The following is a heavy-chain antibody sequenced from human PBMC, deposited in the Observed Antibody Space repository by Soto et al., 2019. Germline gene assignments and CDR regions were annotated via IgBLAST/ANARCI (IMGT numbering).Heavy chain of an antibody. D-gene: IGHD6-19*01. CDR1: GGSLSTNA. CDR3: ARGGFVAGLYNALDA. J-gene: IGHJ6*02. CDR2: IIPMFGSP. V-gene: IGHV1-69*06. Sequence: QVQLVQSGAEVKKVGSSVKVSCKTSGGSLSTNAISWVRQAPGQGLEWMGAIIPMFGSPKYAQKFQGRVTISADNPTNTIYMEMISLTSADTAVYYCARGGFVAGLYNALDAWGQGNTVSVSS.